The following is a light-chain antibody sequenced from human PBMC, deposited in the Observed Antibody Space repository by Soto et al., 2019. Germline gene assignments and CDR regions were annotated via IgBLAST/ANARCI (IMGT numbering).Light chain of an antibody. J-gene: IGKJ5*01. CDR2: DAS. CDR1: QGISSA. CDR3: RQLHNYPPIT. Sequence: IQLTQSPSSLPVSVGDRVTITCRASQGISSALAWYQQKPGKAPKLLIYDASSLESGVPSRFSGSGSGTDLTLTISSLQTEDFATCDCRQLHNYPPITFGQGTRLEI. V-gene: IGKV1D-13*01.